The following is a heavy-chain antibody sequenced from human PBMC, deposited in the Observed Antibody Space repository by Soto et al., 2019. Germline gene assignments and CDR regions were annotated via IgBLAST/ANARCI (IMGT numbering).Heavy chain of an antibody. CDR3: ARGDSTDCSNGVCSFFYNHDMDV. J-gene: IGHJ6*02. CDR2: INPKSGGT. CDR1: GYSFTDYH. Sequence: ASVKVSCKASGYSFTDYHIHWVRQAPGQGLEWLGRINPKSGGTSTAQKFQGWVTMTTDTSISTASMELTRLTSDNTAIYYCARGDSTDCSNGVCSFFYNHDMDVWGQGTTVTVSS. V-gene: IGHV1-2*04. D-gene: IGHD2-8*01.